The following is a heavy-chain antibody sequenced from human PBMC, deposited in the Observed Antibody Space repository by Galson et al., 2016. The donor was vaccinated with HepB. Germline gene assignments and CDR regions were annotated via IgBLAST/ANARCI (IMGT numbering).Heavy chain of an antibody. CDR1: GHSVNSVLYS. CDR3: ARNKRSIIGASDS. CDR2: VFYSGDT. V-gene: IGHV4-61*01. Sequence: SQTLSLTCNVSGHSVNSVLYSWSWIRQPPGNALEWIGFVFYSGDTKYTPSLKSRATISVDTSKNQSFLSPNSVTAADTAVYYCARNKRSIIGASDSWGQGTLVTVSS. D-gene: IGHD1-14*01. J-gene: IGHJ4*02.